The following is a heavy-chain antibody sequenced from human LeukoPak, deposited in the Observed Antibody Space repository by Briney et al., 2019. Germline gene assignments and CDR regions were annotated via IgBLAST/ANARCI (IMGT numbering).Heavy chain of an antibody. D-gene: IGHD6-13*01. CDR3: VREASGGTKGVSGTFDI. J-gene: IGHJ3*02. CDR2: IKRDGSEK. V-gene: IGHV3-7*01. Sequence: PGGSLRLSCAASGFTLRTYWMSWVRQAPVKGLEWVASIKRDGSEKYYVDSVKGRFTTSRDNAKNSLYLQMNSLRAEDTAVYHCVREASGGTKGVSGTFDIWGQGTLVTVSS. CDR1: GFTLRTYW.